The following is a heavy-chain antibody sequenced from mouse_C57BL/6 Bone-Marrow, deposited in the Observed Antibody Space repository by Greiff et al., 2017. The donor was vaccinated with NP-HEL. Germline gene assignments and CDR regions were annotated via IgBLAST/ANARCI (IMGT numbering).Heavy chain of an antibody. Sequence: EVKLMESGGGLVQPGGSLKLSCAASGFTFSDYYMYWVRQTPEKRLEWVAYISNGGGSTYYPDTVKGRFTISRDNAKNTRYLQMSRLKSEDTAMYYCARRDYDYFDYWGQGTTLTVSS. CDR1: GFTFSDYY. CDR2: ISNGGGST. J-gene: IGHJ2*01. CDR3: ARRDYDYFDY. V-gene: IGHV5-12*01. D-gene: IGHD2-4*01.